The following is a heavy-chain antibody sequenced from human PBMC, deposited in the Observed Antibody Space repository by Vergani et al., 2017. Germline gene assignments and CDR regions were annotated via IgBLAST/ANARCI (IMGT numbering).Heavy chain of an antibody. Sequence: QVQVVQSGAEVKKSGASVKVSCKASGYSFTTNDINWVRQALGHGLEWVGWINPNSGNTGYARRFEGRVTITRDTAISTAYMELSGLYSDDTAVYYCTRGLPRTLTTETYYFDDWGQGTLVSVSP. CDR3: TRGLPRTLTTETYYFDD. V-gene: IGHV1-8*03. D-gene: IGHD1-14*01. J-gene: IGHJ4*02. CDR1: GYSFTTND. CDR2: INPNSGNT.